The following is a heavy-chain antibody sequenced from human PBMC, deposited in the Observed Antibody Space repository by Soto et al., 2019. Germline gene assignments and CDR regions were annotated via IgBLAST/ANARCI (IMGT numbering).Heavy chain of an antibody. D-gene: IGHD6-6*01. CDR2: ISAYNGNT. CDR1: GYTFTSYY. V-gene: IGHV1-18*04. J-gene: IGHJ6*02. CDR3: ARNGYSSSSPHHYYYYYGMDV. Sequence: GASVKVSCKASGYTFTSYYMHWVRQAPGQGLEWMGWISAYNGNTNYAQKLQGRVTMTTDTSTSTAYMELRSLRSDDTAVYYCARNGYSSSSPHHYYYYYGMDVWGQGTTVTVSS.